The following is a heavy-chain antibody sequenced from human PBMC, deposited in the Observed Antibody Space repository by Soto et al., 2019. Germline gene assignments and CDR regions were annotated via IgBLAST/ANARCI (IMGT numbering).Heavy chain of an antibody. D-gene: IGHD3-10*01. J-gene: IGHJ3*02. CDR2: IIPIFGTA. CDR3: AHSRSVLLGAFDI. Sequence: ASVKVSCKASGGTFSSYAISWVRQAPGQGLEWMRGIIPIFGTANYAQKFQGRVTITADKSTSTAYMELSSLRSEDTAVYYCAHSRSVLLGAFDIWGQGTMVTVSS. CDR1: GGTFSSYA. V-gene: IGHV1-69*06.